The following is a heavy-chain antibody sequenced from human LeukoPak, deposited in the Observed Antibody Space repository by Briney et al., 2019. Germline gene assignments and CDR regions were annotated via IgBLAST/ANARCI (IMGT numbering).Heavy chain of an antibody. CDR1: GFTFSDYY. D-gene: IGHD2/OR15-2a*01. J-gene: IGHJ4*02. CDR2: ISSSGSTI. Sequence: PGGSLRLSCAASGFTFSDYYMSWIRQAPGKGLEWVSYISSSGSTIYYADSVRGRFTVSRDNSKNTLYLEMNSLRAEDTAVYHCAKGKGGTSFNYCFDYWGQGTPVSVSS. V-gene: IGHV3-11*01. CDR3: AKGKGGTSFNYCFDY.